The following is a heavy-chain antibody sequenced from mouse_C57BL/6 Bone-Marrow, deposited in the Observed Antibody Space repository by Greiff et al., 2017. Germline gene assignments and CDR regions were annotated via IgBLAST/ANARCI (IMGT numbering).Heavy chain of an antibody. CDR3: ARRADCYGSSSYYVDY. J-gene: IGHJ2*01. Sequence: VQLQESGAELVKPGASVKLSCKASGYTFTSYWMHWVKQRPGQGLEWIGMIHPNSGSTNYNEKFKSKATLTVDKSSSTAYMQLSSLTSEDSAVYYCARRADCYGSSSYYVDYWGQGTTLTVSS. V-gene: IGHV1-64*01. CDR1: GYTFTSYW. D-gene: IGHD1-1*01. CDR2: IHPNSGST.